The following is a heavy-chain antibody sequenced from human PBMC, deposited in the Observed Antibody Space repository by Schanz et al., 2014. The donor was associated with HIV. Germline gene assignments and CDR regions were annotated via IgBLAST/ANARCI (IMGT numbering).Heavy chain of an antibody. CDR3: AKDRFEHFSYSSGPYDYFDF. CDR1: GFAFSSSW. D-gene: IGHD6-19*01. Sequence: EVQLVESGGGLVQPGGSLRLSCAASGFAFSSSWMHWVRQTPGKGLEWVAHINQDKSDKRYLYSVRGRFTVSRDNSKNTLYLQMNSLRAEDTAVYYCAKDRFEHFSYSSGPYDYFDFWGQGTLVTVSS. V-gene: IGHV3-7*03. J-gene: IGHJ4*02. CDR2: INQDKSDK.